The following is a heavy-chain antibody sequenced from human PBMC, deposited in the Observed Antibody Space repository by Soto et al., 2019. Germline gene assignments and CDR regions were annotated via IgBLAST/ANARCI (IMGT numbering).Heavy chain of an antibody. CDR3: TTLSSSRSRYWVDC. CDR2: IKSRADGGAT. Sequence: PGGSLRLSCAASGFTFSNAVMNWVRQAPGKGLEWVGRIKSRADGGATDYAAPVKGRFTISRDDSTDTLYLQMNSLKIEDTAVYYCTTLSSSRSRYWVDCWGQGALVTVSS. CDR1: GFTFSNAV. J-gene: IGHJ4*02. D-gene: IGHD6-13*01. V-gene: IGHV3-15*07.